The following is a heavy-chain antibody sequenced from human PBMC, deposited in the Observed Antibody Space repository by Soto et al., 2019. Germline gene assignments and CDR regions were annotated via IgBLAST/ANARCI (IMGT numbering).Heavy chain of an antibody. J-gene: IGHJ6*02. V-gene: IGHV3-30-3*01. CDR3: ARGLFGDFVPYYYGMDV. CDR1: GFTLGSYA. CDR2: TSYARTDK. Sequence: QEQLVESGGGVAQPGTSLRLSCAASGFTLGSYAVHWVRQAPGKGPEWVAVTSYARTDKYYADSVKGRFSISSDNSKNTLDLHMNSLRPEDTAVYYCARGLFGDFVPYYYGMDVWGQGTTVTVSS. D-gene: IGHD4-17*01.